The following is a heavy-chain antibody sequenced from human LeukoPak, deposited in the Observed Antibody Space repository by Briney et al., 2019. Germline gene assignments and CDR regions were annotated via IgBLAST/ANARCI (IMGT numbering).Heavy chain of an antibody. Sequence: KPSETLSLTCIVSGYSIRSGYYWGWIRQPPGKGLEWIGNIYHSGTTYYNPSPQSRVTISVDTSKNYFSLKLSSVTAADTAVYYCARGLSGSYWEGWDYWGQGTLVTVSS. J-gene: IGHJ4*02. D-gene: IGHD1-26*01. CDR2: IYHSGTT. V-gene: IGHV4-38-2*02. CDR3: ARGLSGSYWEGWDY. CDR1: GYSIRSGYY.